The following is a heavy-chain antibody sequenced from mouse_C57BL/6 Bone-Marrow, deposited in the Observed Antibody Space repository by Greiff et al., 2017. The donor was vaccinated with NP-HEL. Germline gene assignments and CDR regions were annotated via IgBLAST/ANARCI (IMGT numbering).Heavy chain of an antibody. J-gene: IGHJ3*01. V-gene: IGHV1-63*01. CDR1: GYTFTNYW. CDR3: ARSGIYYDYSWFAY. Sequence: VKLVESGAELVRPGTSVKMSCKASGYTFTNYWIGWAKQRPGHGLEWIGDIYPGGGYTNYNEKFKGKATLTADKSSSTAYMQFSSLTSEDSAIYYCARSGIYYDYSWFAYWGQGTLVTVSA. CDR2: IYPGGGYT. D-gene: IGHD2-4*01.